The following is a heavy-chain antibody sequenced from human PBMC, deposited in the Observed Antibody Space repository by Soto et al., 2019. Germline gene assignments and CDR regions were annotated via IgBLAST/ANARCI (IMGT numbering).Heavy chain of an antibody. D-gene: IGHD2-2*01. CDR2: ISGSGGST. J-gene: IGHJ5*02. Sequence: HPGGSLRLSCAASGFTFSSYAMSWVRQAPGKGLEWVSAISGSGGSTYYADSVKGRFTISRDNSKNTLYLQMNSLRAEDTAVYYCAKTGVPALRIDPWGQGILVTVSS. V-gene: IGHV3-23*01. CDR1: GFTFSSYA. CDR3: AKTGVPALRIDP.